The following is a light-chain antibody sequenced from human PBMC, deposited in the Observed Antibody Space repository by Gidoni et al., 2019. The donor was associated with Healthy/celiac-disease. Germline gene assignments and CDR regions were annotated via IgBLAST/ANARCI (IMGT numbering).Light chain of an antibody. V-gene: IGKV2-28*01. CDR3: MQALQTPYT. Sequence: TPGEPASIPCRSSQSLLHSNGYNYLDWYLQKPGQSPQLLIYLGSNRASGVPDRFSGSGSGTDFTLKISRVEAEDVGVYYCMQALQTPYTFGQXTKLEIK. CDR2: LGS. CDR1: QSLLHSNGYNY. J-gene: IGKJ2*01.